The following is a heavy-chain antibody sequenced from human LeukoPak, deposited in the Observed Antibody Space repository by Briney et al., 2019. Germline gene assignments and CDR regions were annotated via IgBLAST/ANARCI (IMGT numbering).Heavy chain of an antibody. J-gene: IGHJ4*02. CDR2: ISSSSSYI. CDR3: ARRGPGRDGYNID. D-gene: IGHD5-24*01. CDR1: GFTFSIYS. Sequence: GGSLRLSCAASGFTFSIYSMNWVRQAPGKGLEWVSSISSSSSYIYCADSVKGRFTISRDNAKNSLYLQMNSLRAEDTAVYYCARRGPGRDGYNIDWGQGTLVTVSS. V-gene: IGHV3-21*01.